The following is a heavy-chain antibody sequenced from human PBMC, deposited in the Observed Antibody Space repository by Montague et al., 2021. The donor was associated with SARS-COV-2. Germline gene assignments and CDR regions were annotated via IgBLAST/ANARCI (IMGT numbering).Heavy chain of an antibody. CDR2: IYRNGNT. Sequence: SETLSLTCTVSGYSISSGDYWGWIRQPPGKVLLWIGRIYRNGNTYYNSSLKSLVTISVDTSKNQFSLKLRSVTAADTAVYYCARVSISYDPDDASYGMDVWGQGTTVTVSS. V-gene: IGHV4-38-2*02. CDR1: GYSISSGDY. D-gene: IGHD1-1*01. CDR3: ARVSISYDPDDASYGMDV. J-gene: IGHJ6*02.